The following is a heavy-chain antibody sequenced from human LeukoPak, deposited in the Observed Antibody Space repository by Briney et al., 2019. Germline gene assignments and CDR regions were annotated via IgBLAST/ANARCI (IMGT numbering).Heavy chain of an antibody. J-gene: IGHJ4*02. CDR2: ISAYNGNT. D-gene: IGHD5-12*01. Sequence: ASVKVSCKASGYTFTNYAISWVRQAPGQGLEWVGWISAYNGNTNYAQKLQGRVTMTTDTSTSTAYMDLRSLRSDDTAVYYCARVRNSGFRYADSWGQGTLVTVSS. V-gene: IGHV1-18*01. CDR3: ARVRNSGFRYADS. CDR1: GYTFTNYA.